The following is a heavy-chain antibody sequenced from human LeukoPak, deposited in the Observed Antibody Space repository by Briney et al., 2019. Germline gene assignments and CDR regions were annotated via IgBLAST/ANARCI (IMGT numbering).Heavy chain of an antibody. CDR1: GYTFTSYY. Sequence: ASVKVSCKASGYTFTSYYMHWVRQAPGQGLEWMVRINPSGGSTSYSQKFQGRVTMTRDTSTSTVYMALSSLRSEDTAVYYCATDCSSTGCYVGSYYYYGMDVWGQGNTVTVSS. J-gene: IGHJ6*02. D-gene: IGHD2-2*01. V-gene: IGHV1-46*01. CDR2: INPSGGST. CDR3: ATDCSSTGCYVGSYYYYGMDV.